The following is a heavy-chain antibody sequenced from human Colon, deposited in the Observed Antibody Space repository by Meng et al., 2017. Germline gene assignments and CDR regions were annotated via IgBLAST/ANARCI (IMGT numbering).Heavy chain of an antibody. J-gene: IGHJ4*02. D-gene: IGHD3-10*01. CDR2: IYHSGNT. V-gene: IGHV4-4*02. CDR1: SGSFRSSNW. CDR3: ARRAPLWFGELASFDS. Sequence: QVQVQESGPGLVKPSGTLSLTCTVSSGSFRSSNWWTWVRQPPGKGLEWIGEIYHSGNTNYNPSLKSRVTISVDKSKNQFSLKLNSVTAADTAVYFCARRAPLWFGELASFDSWGQGTLVTVSS.